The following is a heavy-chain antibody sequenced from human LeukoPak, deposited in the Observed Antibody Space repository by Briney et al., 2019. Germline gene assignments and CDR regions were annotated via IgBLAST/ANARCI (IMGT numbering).Heavy chain of an antibody. CDR2: IYYSGRP. CDR1: GGSISSSSYY. V-gene: IGHV4-39*07. J-gene: IGHJ6*03. D-gene: IGHD2-2*03. CDR3: ARDKYGYCSSTSCYASDYYYYMDV. Sequence: SETLSLTCTVSGGSISSSSYYWGWIRQPPGKGLEWIGRIYYSGRPNYNPSLKSRVTMSVDTSKNQFSLKLSSVTAADTAVYYCARDKYGYCSSTSCYASDYYYYMDVWGKGTTVTVSS.